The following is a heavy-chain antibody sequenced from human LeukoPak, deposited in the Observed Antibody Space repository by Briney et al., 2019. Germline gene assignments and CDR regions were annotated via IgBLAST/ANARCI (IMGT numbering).Heavy chain of an antibody. CDR3: ARTNYDYYFDY. Sequence: SETLSLTCTVSGYSISNDYYWGWIRQPPGKGLEWIGSIYHSGSTYYNPSLKSRVVISVDTSKNQFSLRLSSVTAADTVVYYCARTNYDYYFDYWGQGTLVTVSS. CDR2: IYHSGST. CDR1: GYSISNDYY. V-gene: IGHV4-38-2*02. D-gene: IGHD3-16*01. J-gene: IGHJ4*02.